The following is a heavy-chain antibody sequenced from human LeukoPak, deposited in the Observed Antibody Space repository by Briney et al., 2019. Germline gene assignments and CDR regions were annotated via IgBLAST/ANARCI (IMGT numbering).Heavy chain of an antibody. V-gene: IGHV1-24*01. D-gene: IGHD1-26*01. CDR2: FDPEYGET. CDR3: ATNGAGRYSGSYWWFDP. J-gene: IGHJ5*02. CDR1: GYTLTELS. Sequence: ASVKVSCKVSGYTLTELSMHWVRQAPGKGLEWMGGFDPEYGETIYAQKFQGRVTMTEDTSTDTAYMELSSLRSEDTAVYYCATNGAGRYSGSYWWFDPWGQGTLVTVSS.